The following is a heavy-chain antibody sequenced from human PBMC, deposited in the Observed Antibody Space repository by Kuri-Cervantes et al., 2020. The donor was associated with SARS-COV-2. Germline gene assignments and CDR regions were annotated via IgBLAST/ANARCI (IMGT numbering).Heavy chain of an antibody. CDR2: IYYSGST. CDR3: ARRARPDAFDI. CDR1: GGSISSHY. Sequence: SETLSLTCTVSGGSISSHYWSWIRQPPGKGLEWIGYIYYSGSTYYNPSLKSRVTISVDTSKNQFSLKLSSVTAADTAVYYCARRARPDAFDIWGQGTMVTVSS. J-gene: IGHJ3*02. V-gene: IGHV4-59*04.